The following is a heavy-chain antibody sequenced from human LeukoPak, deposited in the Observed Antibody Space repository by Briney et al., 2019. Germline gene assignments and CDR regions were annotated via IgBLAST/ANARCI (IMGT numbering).Heavy chain of an antibody. CDR2: IKQDGSEK. D-gene: IGHD3-3*01. Sequence: GGSLRLSCAASGFTFSSYWMSWVRQAPGKGLEWVANIKQDGSEKYYVDSVKGRFTISRDNAKNSLYLQMNSLRAEDTAVYYCGRDVGDFWSGYYVRYFQHWGQGTLVTVSS. CDR1: GFTFSSYW. J-gene: IGHJ1*01. CDR3: GRDVGDFWSGYYVRYFQH. V-gene: IGHV3-7*01.